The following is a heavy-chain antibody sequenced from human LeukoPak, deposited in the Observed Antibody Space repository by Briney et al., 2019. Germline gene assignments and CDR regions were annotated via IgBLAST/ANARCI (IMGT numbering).Heavy chain of an antibody. Sequence: GGSLRLSCPASGSTFSSYNINWVRQAPGKGLEWVSSISSSSSYIYYADSVKGRFTISRDNAKNSLYLQMNSLRAEDTAVYYCARGWLQLPLEYRSQGTLVTVSS. V-gene: IGHV3-21*01. CDR3: ARGWLQLPLEY. CDR1: GSTFSSYN. J-gene: IGHJ4*02. D-gene: IGHD5-24*01. CDR2: ISSSSSYI.